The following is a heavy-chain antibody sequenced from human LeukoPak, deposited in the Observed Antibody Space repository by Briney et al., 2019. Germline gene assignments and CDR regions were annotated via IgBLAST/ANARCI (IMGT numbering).Heavy chain of an antibody. D-gene: IGHD2-21*02. CDR2: ISGSGSST. CDR3: AAYCGGDCPIDY. CDR1: GFTFGTYA. V-gene: IGHV3-23*01. J-gene: IGHJ4*02. Sequence: GGSLRLSCAASGFTFGTYAMSWVRQAPGKGLEWVSAISGSGSSTYYTDSVKGRFTISRDSSKNTVYLQMNSLRAEDTAVYYCAAYCGGDCPIDYWGQGTLVTVSS.